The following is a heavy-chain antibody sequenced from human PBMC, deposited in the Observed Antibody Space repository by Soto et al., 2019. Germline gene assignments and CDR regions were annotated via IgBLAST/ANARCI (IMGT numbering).Heavy chain of an antibody. CDR3: ARDGRGYSYGEANYYYYYGMDV. D-gene: IGHD5-18*01. CDR1: GGSFSGYY. CDR2: INHSGST. J-gene: IGHJ6*02. Sequence: SETLSLTCAVYGGSFSGYYWSWIRQPPGKGLEWIGEINHSGSTNYNPSLKSRVTISVDTSKNQFSLKLSSVTAADTAVYYCARDGRGYSYGEANYYYYYGMDVWGQGTTVTVSS. V-gene: IGHV4-34*01.